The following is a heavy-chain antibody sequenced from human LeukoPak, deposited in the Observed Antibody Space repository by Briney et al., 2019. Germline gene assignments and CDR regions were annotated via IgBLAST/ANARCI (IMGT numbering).Heavy chain of an antibody. CDR1: GYTFTGYY. V-gene: IGHV1-2*04. CDR2: INPNSGGT. J-gene: IGHJ4*02. D-gene: IGHD5-24*01. Sequence: VSVKVSCKASGYTFTGYYMHWVRQAPGQGLEWMGWINPNSGGTNYAQKFQGWVTMTRDTSISTAYMELSRLRSDDTAVYYCAREFTGDGYNYFDYWGQGTLVTVSS. CDR3: AREFTGDGYNYFDY.